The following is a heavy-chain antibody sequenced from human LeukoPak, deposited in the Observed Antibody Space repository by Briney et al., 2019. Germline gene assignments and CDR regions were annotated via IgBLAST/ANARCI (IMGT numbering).Heavy chain of an antibody. CDR1: GYTFNDYA. CDR3: ARVIMVGRRTPANWFDP. D-gene: IGHD2-8*01. J-gene: IGHJ5*02. CDR2: ISRFNGNT. V-gene: IGHV1-18*01. Sequence: GASVKVSCKASGYTFNDYAISWVRQAPGQGLEWMGWISRFNGNTNYAQKLQGRVTMTTDTSTSTAHMELRSLRSDDTAVYYCARVIMVGRRTPANWFDPWGQETLVTVSS.